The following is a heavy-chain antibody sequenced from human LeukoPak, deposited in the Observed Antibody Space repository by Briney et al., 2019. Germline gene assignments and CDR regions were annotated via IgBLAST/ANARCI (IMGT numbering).Heavy chain of an antibody. J-gene: IGHJ6*02. CDR1: GFTFSSYG. CDR3: ARDRIVGALLRHYGMDV. Sequence: PGGSLRLSCAASGFTFSSYGMHWVRQAPGKGLEWVAVIWYDGRNKYYADSVKGRFTISRDNSKNTLYLQMNSLRAEDTAVYYCARDRIVGALLRHYGMDVWGQGTTVTVSS. D-gene: IGHD1-26*01. V-gene: IGHV3-33*01. CDR2: IWYDGRNK.